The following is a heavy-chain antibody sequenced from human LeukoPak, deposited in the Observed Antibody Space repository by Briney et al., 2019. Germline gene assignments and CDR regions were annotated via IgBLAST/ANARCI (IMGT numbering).Heavy chain of an antibody. Sequence: SETLSLTCTVSGGSISTYSWSWIRQPPGKGLEWIGYISYNGRTNYNPSLKSRVTMSVDTSKNQFSLRLSSVTAADTAVYYCARHEIDSNWYPAFLDSWGQGTLVTVSS. D-gene: IGHD6-13*01. V-gene: IGHV4-59*08. CDR2: ISYNGRT. CDR1: GGSISTYS. J-gene: IGHJ4*02. CDR3: ARHEIDSNWYPAFLDS.